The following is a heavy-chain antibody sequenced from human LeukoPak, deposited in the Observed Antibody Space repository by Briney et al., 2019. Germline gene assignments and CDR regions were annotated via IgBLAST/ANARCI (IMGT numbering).Heavy chain of an antibody. CDR1: GGSISSGSYY. CDR2: IYTSGST. Sequence: PSQTLSLTCTVSGGSISSGSYYWSWIRQPAGKGLEWIGRIYTSGSTNYNPSLKSRVTMSVDTSKNQFSLKLSSVTAADTAVYYCAREGSGDYERPVDAFDIWGQGTMVTVSS. D-gene: IGHD4-17*01. J-gene: IGHJ3*02. CDR3: AREGSGDYERPVDAFDI. V-gene: IGHV4-61*02.